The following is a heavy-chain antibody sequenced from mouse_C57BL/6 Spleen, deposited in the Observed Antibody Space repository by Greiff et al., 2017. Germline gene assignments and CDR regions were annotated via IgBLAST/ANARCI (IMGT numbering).Heavy chain of an antibody. V-gene: IGHV5-16*01. CDR2: INYDGSST. J-gene: IGHJ2*01. Sequence: EVQLVESEGGLVQPGSSMKLSCTASGFTFSDYYMAWVRQVPEKGLEWVANINYDGSSTYYLDSLKSRFIISRDNAKNILYLQMSSLESEDTATYDCAREPLYGKWYFGYWGQGTTLTVSS. CDR1: GFTFSDYY. D-gene: IGHD2-1*01. CDR3: AREPLYGKWYFGY.